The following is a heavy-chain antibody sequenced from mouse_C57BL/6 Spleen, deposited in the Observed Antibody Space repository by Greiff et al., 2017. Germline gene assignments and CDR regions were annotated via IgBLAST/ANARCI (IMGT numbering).Heavy chain of an antibody. V-gene: IGHV1-55*01. CDR1: GYTFTSYW. D-gene: IGHD2-2*01. CDR3: AGGLPREAWFAY. CDR2: IYPGSGST. J-gene: IGHJ3*01. Sequence: QVQLQQPGAELVKPGASVKMSCKASGYTFTSYWITWVKQRPGQGLEWIGDIYPGSGSTNYNEKFKSKATLTVDTSSSTAYMQLSILTSEDSAVYYCAGGLPREAWFAYWGQGTLVTVSA.